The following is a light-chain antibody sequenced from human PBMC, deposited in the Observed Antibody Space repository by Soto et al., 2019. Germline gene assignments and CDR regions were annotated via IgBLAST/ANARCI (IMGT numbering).Light chain of an antibody. V-gene: IGLV2-14*01. CDR3: SSYAGSYTLV. J-gene: IGLJ2*01. CDR2: EVN. CDR1: SSDVGGYNY. Sequence: QSALTQPASVSGSPGQSITISCTGTSSDVGGYNYVSWYQQHPGKVPKLMIYEVNNRPSGVSDRFSGSKSGNTASLTISGLQAEDEADYYCSSYAGSYTLVFGGGTKLTVL.